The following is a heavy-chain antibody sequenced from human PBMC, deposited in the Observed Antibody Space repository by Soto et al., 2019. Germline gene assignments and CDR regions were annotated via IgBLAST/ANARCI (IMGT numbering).Heavy chain of an antibody. CDR2: ISGSGGST. J-gene: IGHJ4*02. Sequence: PGGSLRLSCSASGFTFSSYAMSWFRQAPGKGLEWVSAISGSGGSTYYADSVKGRFTISRDNSKNTLYLQMNSLRAEDMAVYYCAKTVHSLDYWGQGTLVTVSS. CDR1: GFTFSSYA. V-gene: IGHV3-23*01. CDR3: AKTVHSLDY. D-gene: IGHD4-4*01.